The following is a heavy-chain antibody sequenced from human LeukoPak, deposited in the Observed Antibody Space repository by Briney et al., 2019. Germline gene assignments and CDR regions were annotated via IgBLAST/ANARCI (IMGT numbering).Heavy chain of an antibody. V-gene: IGHV4-39*01. J-gene: IGHJ4*02. CDR1: GGSISSSSYY. Sequence: MSSETLSLTCTVSGGSISSSSYYWGWIRQPPGKGLEWIGSIYYSGSTYYNPSLKSRVTISVDTSKNQFSLKLSSVTAADAAVYYCARHVEEMATILVAPFDYWGQGTLVTVSS. D-gene: IGHD5-24*01. CDR2: IYYSGST. CDR3: ARHVEEMATILVAPFDY.